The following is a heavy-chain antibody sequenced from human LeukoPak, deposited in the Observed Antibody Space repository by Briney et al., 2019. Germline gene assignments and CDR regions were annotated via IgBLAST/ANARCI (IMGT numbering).Heavy chain of an antibody. V-gene: IGHV4-4*02. CDR2: IYHSGST. J-gene: IGHJ6*04. CDR3: ARGDIVVVPAANNGGDYYYGMDV. CDR1: GGSISSSNW. Sequence: SETLSITCAVSGGSISSSNWWSWVRQPPGKGLEWIGEIYHSGSTNYNPSLKSRVTISVDKSKNQFSLKLSSVTAADTAVYYCARGDIVVVPAANNGGDYYYGMDVWGKGTTVTVSS. D-gene: IGHD2-2*01.